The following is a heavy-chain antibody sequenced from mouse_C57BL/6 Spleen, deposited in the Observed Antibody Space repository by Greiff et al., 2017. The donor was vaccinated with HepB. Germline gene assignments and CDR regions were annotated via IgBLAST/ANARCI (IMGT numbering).Heavy chain of an antibody. D-gene: IGHD1-1*01. Sequence: VQLQQSGPGLVKPSQSLSLTCSVPGYSITSGYYWNWIRQFPGNKLEWMGYISYDGSNNYNPSLKNRISFTRDTSKNQFFLKLNSVTTEDTATYYCARNPYYYGSSYDWYFDVWGTGTTVTVSS. V-gene: IGHV3-6*01. CDR2: ISYDGSN. J-gene: IGHJ1*03. CDR3: ARNPYYYGSSYDWYFDV. CDR1: GYSITSGYY.